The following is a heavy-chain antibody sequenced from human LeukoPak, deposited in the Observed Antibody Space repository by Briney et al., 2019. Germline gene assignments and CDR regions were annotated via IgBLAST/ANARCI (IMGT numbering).Heavy chain of an antibody. D-gene: IGHD2-2*02. Sequence: GSLRLSCAASGFTFSSYAMNWVRQAPGKGLEWVSSISSSSSYIYYADSVKGRFTISRDNAKNSLYLQMNSLRAEDTAVYYCARDSCSSTSCYRGDYFDYWGQGTLVTVSS. CDR2: ISSSSSYI. CDR1: GFTFSSYA. J-gene: IGHJ4*02. V-gene: IGHV3-21*01. CDR3: ARDSCSSTSCYRGDYFDY.